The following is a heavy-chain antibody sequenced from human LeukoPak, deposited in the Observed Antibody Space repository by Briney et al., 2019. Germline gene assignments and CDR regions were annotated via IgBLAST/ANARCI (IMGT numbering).Heavy chain of an antibody. CDR1: GGSISSSSYY. Sequence: SETLSLTCTVSGGSISSSSYYWGWIRQPPGKGLEWIGSIYYSGSTYYNPSLKSRVTISVDTSKNQFSLKLSSLTAADTAVYYCARHSSGYFQYSNFDYWGQGTLVTVSS. V-gene: IGHV4-39*01. J-gene: IGHJ4*02. CDR3: ARHSSGYFQYSNFDY. CDR2: IYYSGST. D-gene: IGHD3-22*01.